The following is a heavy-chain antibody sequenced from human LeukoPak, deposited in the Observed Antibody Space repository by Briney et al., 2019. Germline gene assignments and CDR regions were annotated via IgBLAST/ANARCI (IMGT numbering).Heavy chain of an antibody. Sequence: SETLSLTCTVSGGSISSYYWSWIRQPPGKGLEWIGYIYYSGSTNYNPSLKSRVTISVKTSKNQFSLKLSSVTAADTAVYYCARDISGTAFDYWGQGTLVTVSS. V-gene: IGHV4-59*01. CDR2: IYYSGST. CDR3: ARDISGTAFDY. CDR1: GGSISSYY. D-gene: IGHD1-1*01. J-gene: IGHJ4*02.